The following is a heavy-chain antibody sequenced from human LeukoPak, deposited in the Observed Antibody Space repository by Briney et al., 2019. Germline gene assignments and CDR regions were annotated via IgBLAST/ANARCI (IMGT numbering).Heavy chain of an antibody. CDR2: ISKSGSAI. CDR3: ARVMGAYAFDI. Sequence: PGGSLRLSCAASGFTFSDYYMSWLRQARGKGLEGVSHISKSGSAIYKADSVRGRFTISRDNAKNSLYLQMNSLRGEDTAVYYCARVMGAYAFDIWGQGTMVTVSS. V-gene: IGHV3-11*01. D-gene: IGHD1-26*01. CDR1: GFTFSDYY. J-gene: IGHJ3*02.